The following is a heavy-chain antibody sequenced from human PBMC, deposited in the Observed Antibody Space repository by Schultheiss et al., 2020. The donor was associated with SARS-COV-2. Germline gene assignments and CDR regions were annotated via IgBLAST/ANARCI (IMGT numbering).Heavy chain of an antibody. CDR1: GGSFSGYY. CDR3: ARLSAAIAAGTTTMLFDY. CDR2: IYYSGST. V-gene: IGHV4-59*08. Sequence: SETLSLTCAVYGGSFSGYYWGWIRQPPGKGLEWIGYIYYSGSTNYNPSLKSRVTISVDTSKNQFSLKLSSVTAADTAVYYCARLSAAIAAGTTTMLFDYWGQGTLVTVSS. J-gene: IGHJ4*02. D-gene: IGHD6-13*01.